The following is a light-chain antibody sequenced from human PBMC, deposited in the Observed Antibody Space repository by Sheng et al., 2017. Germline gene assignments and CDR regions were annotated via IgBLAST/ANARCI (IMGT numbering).Light chain of an antibody. CDR3: LQHSTYPLT. CDR1: QDINSY. V-gene: IGKV1-17*03. CDR2: DAS. Sequence: DIQMTQSPSDVSVSVGDRVTITCRASQDINSYLVWFQQKPGQVPKRLIYDASILLSGVPSRFGGSRSGTEFTLTISNLQPEDSATYYCLQHSTYPLTFGGGTKVEI. J-gene: IGKJ4*01.